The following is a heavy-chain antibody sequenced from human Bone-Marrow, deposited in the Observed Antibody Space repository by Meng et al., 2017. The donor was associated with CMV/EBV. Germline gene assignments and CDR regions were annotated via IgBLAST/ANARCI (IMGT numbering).Heavy chain of an antibody. Sequence: GGSLRLSCTTSGFTFGDFALSWVRQAPGKGLEWVGFIRSKAYGGTAEYAASVKGRFTISRDDSKSIAYLQMSSLKTEDTAVYYCTRDRRHLRFMDYFDYWGQGTLVTVSS. CDR1: GFTFGDFA. J-gene: IGHJ4*02. D-gene: IGHD3-3*01. V-gene: IGHV3-49*04. CDR3: TRDRRHLRFMDYFDY. CDR2: IRSKAYGGTA.